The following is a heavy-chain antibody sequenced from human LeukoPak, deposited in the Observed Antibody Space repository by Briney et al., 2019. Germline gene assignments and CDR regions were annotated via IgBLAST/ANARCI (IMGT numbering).Heavy chain of an antibody. CDR2: IIPIFGTA. CDR1: GGTFISYA. V-gene: IGHV1-69*01. J-gene: IGHJ4*02. D-gene: IGHD1-1*01. Sequence: GASVKVSCKASGGTFISYAISWVRQAPGQGLEWMGGIIPIFGTANYAQKFQGRVTITADESTSTAYMELSSLRSEDTAVYYCARCREPLDWNPIDYWGQGTLVTVSS. CDR3: ARCREPLDWNPIDY.